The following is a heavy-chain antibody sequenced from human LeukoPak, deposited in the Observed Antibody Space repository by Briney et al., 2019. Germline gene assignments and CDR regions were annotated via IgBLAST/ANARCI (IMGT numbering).Heavy chain of an antibody. CDR1: GDSFSSSDW. J-gene: IGHJ4*02. V-gene: IGHV4-4*02. Sequence: PSGTLSLTCTVSGDSFSSSDWSTWVRQPPGKGLEWIGEISHSGSPNYNPSLKSRVTISIDKSKNQFSLKLTSVTAADTAVYYCARRVGEIPYWGQGPVVTVSS. D-gene: IGHD3-10*01. CDR2: ISHSGSP. CDR3: ARRVGEIPY.